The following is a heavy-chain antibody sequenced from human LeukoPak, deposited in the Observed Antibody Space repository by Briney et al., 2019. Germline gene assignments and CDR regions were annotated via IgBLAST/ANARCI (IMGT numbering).Heavy chain of an antibody. CDR2: IRFDGSNE. J-gene: IGHJ4*02. V-gene: IGHV3-30*02. D-gene: IGHD5/OR15-5a*01. CDR1: RFTFSNFD. CDR3: ARQIGVSIDY. Sequence: GGPLRLSCAASRFTFSNFDMHWVRQAPGKGLEWVTFIRFDGSNEYYADSVRGRFTISRDNSKNTLYLQMSSLRPEDTAVYCCARQIGVSIDYWGQGTLVTVSS.